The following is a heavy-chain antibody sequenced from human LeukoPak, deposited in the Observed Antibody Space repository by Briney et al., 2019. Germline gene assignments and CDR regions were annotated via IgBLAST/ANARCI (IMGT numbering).Heavy chain of an antibody. V-gene: IGHV3-30*18. Sequence: GRSLRLSCAASGFTFSSYGMHWVRQAPGKGLEWVAVISYDGSNKYYADSVKGRFTISRDNSKNTLYLQMNSLRAEDTAVYYCAKVPNESTYYYYYYMDVWGKGTAVTVSS. CDR3: AKVPNESTYYYYYYMDV. CDR1: GFTFSSYG. CDR2: ISYDGSNK. D-gene: IGHD1-1*01. J-gene: IGHJ6*03.